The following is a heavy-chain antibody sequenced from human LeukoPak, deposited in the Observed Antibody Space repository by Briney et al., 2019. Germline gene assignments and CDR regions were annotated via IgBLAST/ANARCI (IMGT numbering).Heavy chain of an antibody. Sequence: SETLSLTCAVSGGSLNRSNWWSWVRQPPGKGLEWIGEIYHSGSTNYNPSLKSRVTISVNKSQNQFTLKLSSVAAADTAVYYCARGGLHYFDYWGQGTLVTVSS. CDR1: GGSLNRSNW. CDR2: IYHSGST. CDR3: ARGGLHYFDY. V-gene: IGHV4-4*02. D-gene: IGHD2-15*01. J-gene: IGHJ4*02.